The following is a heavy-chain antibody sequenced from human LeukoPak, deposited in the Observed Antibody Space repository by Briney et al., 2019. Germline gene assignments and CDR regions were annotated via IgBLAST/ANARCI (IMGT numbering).Heavy chain of an antibody. CDR2: LSGSGSTT. D-gene: IGHD6-19*01. J-gene: IGHJ4*02. V-gene: IGHV3-23*01. CDR3: AKATSSSGWGTHFDY. Sequence: WIRQPPGKGLEWVSGLSGSGSTTYCADSVKGRFTISRDNSKNTLYLQMSSLTAEDTAVYYCAKATSSSGWGTHFDYWGQGTLVTVSS.